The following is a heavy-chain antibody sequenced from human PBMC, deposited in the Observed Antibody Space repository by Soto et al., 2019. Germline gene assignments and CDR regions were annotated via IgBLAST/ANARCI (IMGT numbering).Heavy chain of an antibody. J-gene: IGHJ6*02. CDR2: FIPIFGPA. CDR1: TFSSYA. V-gene: IGHV1-69*06. CDR3: ARADSYNYGMDV. D-gene: IGHD1-20*01. Sequence: TFSSYAISWVRQAPGQGLEWMEGFIPIFGPANHAQKFQGRVTITADKSTSTAYMELSSLRSEDTAVYYCARADSYNYGMDVWGQGTTVTVSS.